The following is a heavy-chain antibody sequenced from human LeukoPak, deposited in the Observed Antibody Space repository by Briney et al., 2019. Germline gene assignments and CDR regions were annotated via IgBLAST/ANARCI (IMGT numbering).Heavy chain of an antibody. J-gene: IGHJ5*02. D-gene: IGHD2-15*01. CDR3: ARGCSGGSCYESKFDP. Sequence: GGSLRLSCAASGFTFSSYAMSWVRQAPGKGLEWVANIKPDGSEKYYVDSVKGRFTISRDNAKNSLYLQMDSLRAEDTAIYYCARGCSGGSCYESKFDPWGQGTLVTVSS. CDR2: IKPDGSEK. V-gene: IGHV3-7*01. CDR1: GFTFSSYA.